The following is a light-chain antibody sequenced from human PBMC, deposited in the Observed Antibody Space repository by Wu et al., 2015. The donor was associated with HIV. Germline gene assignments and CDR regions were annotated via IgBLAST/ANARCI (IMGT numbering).Light chain of an antibody. V-gene: IGKV1-39*01. CDR1: QTIRNY. CDR3: QQSYSTPWT. Sequence: DIQMTQSPSSLSASVGDRVTITCRASQTIRNYLNWYQQRPGKAPNLLMYAASRLQSGVPSRFSGSGSGTDFTLTITSLQPEDFASYFCQQSYSTPWTFGQGTKVEIK. CDR2: AAS. J-gene: IGKJ1*01.